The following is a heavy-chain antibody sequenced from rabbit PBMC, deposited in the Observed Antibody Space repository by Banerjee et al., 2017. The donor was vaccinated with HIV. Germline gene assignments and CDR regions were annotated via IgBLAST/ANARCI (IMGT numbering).Heavy chain of an antibody. CDR1: GFSFSSNG. Sequence: QSLEESGGDLVKPGASLTLTCTASGFSFSSNGMCWVRQAPGKGLEWIGYIGTGGTTYYASWAKGRFTISKTSSTTVTLQMTSLTAADTATYFCVRSYNGYDYGNLWGQGTLVTVS. V-gene: IGHV1S40*01. CDR2: IGTGGTT. CDR3: VRSYNGYDYGNL. D-gene: IGHD6-1*01. J-gene: IGHJ4*01.